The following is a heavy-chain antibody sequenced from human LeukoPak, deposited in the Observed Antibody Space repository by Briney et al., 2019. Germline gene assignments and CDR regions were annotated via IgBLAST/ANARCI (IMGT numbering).Heavy chain of an antibody. CDR1: GYTLTELS. Sequence: ASVKVSCKVSGYTLTELSMHWVRQAPGQGLEWMGWINPNSGGTNYAQKFQGRVTMTRDTSISTAYMELSRLRSDDTAVYYCARAALAIDYWGQGTLVTVSS. J-gene: IGHJ4*02. CDR3: ARAALAIDY. CDR2: INPNSGGT. D-gene: IGHD6-25*01. V-gene: IGHV1-2*02.